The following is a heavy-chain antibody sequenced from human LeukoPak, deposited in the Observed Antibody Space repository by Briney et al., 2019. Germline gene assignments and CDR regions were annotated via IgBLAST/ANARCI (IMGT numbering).Heavy chain of an antibody. J-gene: IGHJ4*02. CDR1: GFTFSSYG. Sequence: GGSLRLSCAASGFTFSSYGMHWVRQAPGKGLEGVAAIWYDGTNKYYADFLRGRFTISRDDSNNTLYLQMNSLRAEDTAVYFCARDGRGASYYIDYWGQGTLVTVSS. V-gene: IGHV3-33*01. D-gene: IGHD1-26*01. CDR2: IWYDGTNK. CDR3: ARDGRGASYYIDY.